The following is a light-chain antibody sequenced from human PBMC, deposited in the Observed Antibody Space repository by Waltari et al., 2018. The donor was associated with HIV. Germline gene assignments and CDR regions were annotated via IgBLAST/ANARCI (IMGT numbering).Light chain of an antibody. CDR3: QQYYGTPPT. CDR2: WAS. V-gene: IGKV4-1*01. CDR1: QSVLYSSNNKNY. Sequence: DNVMTQSPDSLDVSLGERATINCKCSQSVLYSSNNKNYLAWYQQKPGQPPKLLIYWASTRESGVPDRFSGSGSGTDFTLTISSLQAEDVAVYYCQQYYGTPPTFGQGTKVEIK. J-gene: IGKJ1*01.